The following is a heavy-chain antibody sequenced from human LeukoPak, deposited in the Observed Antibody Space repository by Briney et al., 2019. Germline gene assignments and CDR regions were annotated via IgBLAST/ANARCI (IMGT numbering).Heavy chain of an antibody. V-gene: IGHV4-4*07. CDR2: IYANGNA. CDR3: ASSPDTGGYTRGFDS. CDR1: GDSMRTSY. J-gene: IGHJ4*02. D-gene: IGHD1-26*01. Sequence: SETLSLTCTVSGDSMRTSYWSWIRQPAGKGLEWLGRIYANGNAHYNPSLKIRVVMSIDTSNNNFSLRLSLVTAADTAIYFCASSPDTGGYTRGFDSWGQGTLVTVSS.